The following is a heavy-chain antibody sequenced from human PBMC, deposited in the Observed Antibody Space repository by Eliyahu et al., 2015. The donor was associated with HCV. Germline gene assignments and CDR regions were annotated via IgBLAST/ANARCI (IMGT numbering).Heavy chain of an antibody. CDR1: GGSISSSSYY. V-gene: IGHV4-39*01. CDR2: IYYSGST. D-gene: IGHD2-15*01. Sequence: QLQLQESGPGLVKPSETLSLTCTVSGGSISSSSYYWGWIRQPPGKGLEWIGSIYYSGSTYYNPSLKSRVTISVDTSKNQFSLKLSSVTAADTAVYYCARGLGYCSGGSCYHHVPFDYWGQGTLVTVSS. CDR3: ARGLGYCSGGSCYHHVPFDY. J-gene: IGHJ4*02.